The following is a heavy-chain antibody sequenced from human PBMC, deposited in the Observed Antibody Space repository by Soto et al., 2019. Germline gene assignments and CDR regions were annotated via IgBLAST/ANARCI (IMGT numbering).Heavy chain of an antibody. CDR1: GYSFTSYW. CDR2: IDPSYAYT. J-gene: IGHJ6*02. CDR3: ARHFDYDSSGYYYYYYGMDL. D-gene: IGHD3-22*01. Sequence: PGESLKISSKVSGYSFTSYWISWGRQRPGKGVGGGGRIDPSYAYTNYSPSFQGHVTISDDKSISTAYLQRSSPKASDTAMYYCARHFDYDSSGYYYYYYGMDLWRQGTTVTVSS. V-gene: IGHV5-10-1*01.